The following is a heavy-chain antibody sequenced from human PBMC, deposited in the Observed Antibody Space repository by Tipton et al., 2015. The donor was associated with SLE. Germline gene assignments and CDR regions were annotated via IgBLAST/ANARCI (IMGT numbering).Heavy chain of an antibody. Sequence: SLRLSCVASGLTLRNVWMSWVRQAPGRGLVWVSRINTDDSSTVYADSVKGRFTISRDNAKNTLYLEMKSLRAEDTAVYYCVRDLFQTGTSTFDYWGQGTLVSVSS. D-gene: IGHD1-7*01. V-gene: IGHV3-74*01. CDR2: INTDDSST. CDR1: GLTLRNVW. CDR3: VRDLFQTGTSTFDY. J-gene: IGHJ4*02.